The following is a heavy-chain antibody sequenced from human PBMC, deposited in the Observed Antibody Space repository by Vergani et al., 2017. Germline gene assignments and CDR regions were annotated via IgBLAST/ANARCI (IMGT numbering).Heavy chain of an antibody. V-gene: IGHV3-7*01. Sequence: EVQLVESGGGLVQPGGSLRLSCAASGFTFSSYWMSWVRQAPGKGLEWVANIKQDGSEKYYVDSVKGRFTISRDNAKNSLYLQMNSLRAEDTAVYYCARDPLGIAARGGVHGWFDPWGQGTLVTVSS. CDR3: ARDPLGIAARGGVHGWFDP. CDR2: IKQDGSEK. CDR1: GFTFSSYW. D-gene: IGHD6-6*01. J-gene: IGHJ5*02.